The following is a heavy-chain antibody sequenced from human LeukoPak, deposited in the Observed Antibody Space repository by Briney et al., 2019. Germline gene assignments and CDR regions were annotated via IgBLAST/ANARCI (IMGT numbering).Heavy chain of an antibody. CDR1: GYTFTSYG. CDR3: ARDLVTMVRGVIIHWFDP. CDR2: ISAYNGNT. J-gene: IGHJ5*02. D-gene: IGHD3-10*01. V-gene: IGHV1-18*04. Sequence: GASVKVSCKASGYTFTSYGISWVRQAPGQGLEWMGWISAYNGNTNYAQKLQGRVTMTTDTSTSTACMELRSLRSDDTAVYYCARDLVTMVRGVIIHWFDPWGQGTLVTVSS.